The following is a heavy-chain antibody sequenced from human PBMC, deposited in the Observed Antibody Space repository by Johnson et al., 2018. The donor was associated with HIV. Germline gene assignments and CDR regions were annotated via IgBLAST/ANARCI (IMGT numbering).Heavy chain of an antibody. CDR3: ARDRGYCTNGVCYYDAFDI. J-gene: IGHJ3*02. V-gene: IGHV3-11*04. CDR2: ISSSGGTI. D-gene: IGHD2-8*01. CDR1: GFTFSYYY. Sequence: QVQLVESGGGLVKPGGSLRLSCAASGFTFSYYYMTWIRQAPGKGLEWVSYISSSGGTIYYADSVKGRFTISRNNAKNSLYLQMNSLRAEDTAVYYCARDRGYCTNGVCYYDAFDIWGQGTMVTVAA.